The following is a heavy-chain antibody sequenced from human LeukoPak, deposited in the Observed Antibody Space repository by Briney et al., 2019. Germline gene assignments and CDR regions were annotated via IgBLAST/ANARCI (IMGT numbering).Heavy chain of an antibody. Sequence: SVKVSCKASGGTFSSYTISWVRQAPGQGLEWMGRIIPILGIANHAQKFQGRVTITADKSTSTAYMELSSLRSEDTAVYYCARGTRIAVAGHYFDYWGQGTLVTVSS. V-gene: IGHV1-69*02. J-gene: IGHJ4*02. CDR1: GGTFSSYT. CDR2: IIPILGIA. CDR3: ARGTRIAVAGHYFDY. D-gene: IGHD6-19*01.